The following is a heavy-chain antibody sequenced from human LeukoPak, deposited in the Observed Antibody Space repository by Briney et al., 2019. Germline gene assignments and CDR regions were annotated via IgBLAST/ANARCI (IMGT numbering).Heavy chain of an antibody. CDR3: AREQAGVSDY. V-gene: IGHV4-39*07. CDR2: IHYSGNT. CDR1: GGSISSSSYY. D-gene: IGHD6-13*01. Sequence: SETLSLTCTVSGGSISSSSYYWGWIRQPPGKGLEWIGTIHYSGNTYYNPSLKSRVTISVDTSKNQFSLKVSSVTAADTAVYYCAREQAGVSDYWGQGTLVTVSS. J-gene: IGHJ4*02.